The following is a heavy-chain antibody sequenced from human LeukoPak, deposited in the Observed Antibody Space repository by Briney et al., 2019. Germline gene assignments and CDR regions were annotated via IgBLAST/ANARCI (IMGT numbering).Heavy chain of an antibody. Sequence: SVKVSCEASGGTFSSYAISWVRQAPGQGLEWMGRIIPILGIANYAQKFQGRVTITADKSTSTAYMELSSLRSEDTAVYCCARDRPDYWGQGTLVTVSS. CDR2: IIPILGIA. CDR1: GGTFSSYA. V-gene: IGHV1-69*04. J-gene: IGHJ4*02. CDR3: ARDRPDY.